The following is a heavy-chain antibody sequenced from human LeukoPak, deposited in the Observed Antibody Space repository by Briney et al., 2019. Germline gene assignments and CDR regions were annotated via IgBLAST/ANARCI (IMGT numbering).Heavy chain of an antibody. Sequence: GGSLRLSCAASGFTVSSKYMSWVRQAPGKGLEWVSVIYSGGSTYYDDSVKGRFTISRDNSKNTLYLQMNSLRAEDTAVYYCAYYSGTRGASYGMDVWGRGTTVTVSS. D-gene: IGHD1-26*01. J-gene: IGHJ6*02. CDR2: IYSGGST. CDR1: GFTVSSKY. CDR3: AYYSGTRGASYGMDV. V-gene: IGHV3-53*01.